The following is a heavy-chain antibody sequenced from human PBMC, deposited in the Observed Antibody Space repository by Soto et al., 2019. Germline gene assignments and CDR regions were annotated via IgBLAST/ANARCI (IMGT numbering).Heavy chain of an antibody. Sequence: EVQVLESGGGLVQPGGSLRLSCTASGFTFSSYAMSWVRQAPGKGLEWVSSLSASGGSTYYADSVKGRFTISRDNSKCTVYLQMNSLRAEYTAIYYCAKGGIGEAGLEYWGQGTLVTVSS. J-gene: IGHJ4*02. CDR3: AKGGIGEAGLEY. V-gene: IGHV3-23*01. CDR1: GFTFSSYA. D-gene: IGHD6-13*01. CDR2: LSASGGST.